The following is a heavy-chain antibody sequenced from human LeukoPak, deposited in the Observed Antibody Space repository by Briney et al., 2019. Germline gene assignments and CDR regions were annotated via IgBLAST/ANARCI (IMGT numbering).Heavy chain of an antibody. J-gene: IGHJ3*02. CDR3: AKARDTDMQANDAFDI. V-gene: IGHV3-7*02. D-gene: IGHD5-18*01. Sequence: GGSLRLSCAGSGFTFSSHWMNWVRQAPGKGLEWVASIKDDGSEKHFLDSVNGRFAISRDNAKNSLYLQLNSLRAEDTAIYYCAKARDTDMQANDAFDIWGQGAMVTVSS. CDR1: GFTFSSHW. CDR2: IKDDGSEK.